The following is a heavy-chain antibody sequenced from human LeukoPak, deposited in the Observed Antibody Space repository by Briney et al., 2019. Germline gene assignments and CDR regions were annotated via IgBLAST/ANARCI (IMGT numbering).Heavy chain of an antibody. CDR3: ARGRDWYSFDS. Sequence: GGSLRLSCTASGFTFSTYWMDWVRQAPGKGLEWVANIKQDGSEKYYVDSVKGRFTISRDNAKNSLYLQMNSLRAEDTAVYYCARGRDWYSFDSWGQGTLVTVSS. CDR2: IKQDGSEK. V-gene: IGHV3-7*03. J-gene: IGHJ5*01. D-gene: IGHD6-19*01. CDR1: GFTFSTYW.